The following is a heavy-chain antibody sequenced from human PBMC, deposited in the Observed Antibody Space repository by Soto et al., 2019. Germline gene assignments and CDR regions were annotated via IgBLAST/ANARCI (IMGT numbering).Heavy chain of an antibody. V-gene: IGHV1-69*12. D-gene: IGHD3-3*01. Sequence: QVQLVQSGAEVKKPGSSVKVSCKASGGTFSSYAISWVRQAPGQGLEWMGGIIPIFGTANYAQKFQGRVTITADESTSTAYMEVGSLRAEDTAVYYCARALLRYDHRADYWGQGTLVTVSS. CDR1: GGTFSSYA. CDR3: ARALLRYDHRADY. J-gene: IGHJ4*02. CDR2: IIPIFGTA.